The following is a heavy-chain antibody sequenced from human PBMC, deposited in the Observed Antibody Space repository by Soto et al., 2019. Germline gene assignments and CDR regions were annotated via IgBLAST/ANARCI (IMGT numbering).Heavy chain of an antibody. CDR3: ARVLPRFDP. CDR1: GYTFTSYG. J-gene: IGHJ5*02. Sequence: QVQLVQSGAEVKKPGASVKVSCKASGYTFTSYGISWVRQAPGQGLEWMGWINAYNGNTNYAQKLRGRGTITTDATPSTTYMELRSVRSDDTAEYYCARVLPRFDPWGQGTLATGSS. V-gene: IGHV1-18*01. CDR2: INAYNGNT.